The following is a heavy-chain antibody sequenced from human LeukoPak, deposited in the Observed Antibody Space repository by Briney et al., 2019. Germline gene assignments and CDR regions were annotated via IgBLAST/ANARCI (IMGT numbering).Heavy chain of an antibody. Sequence: SETLSLTCAVYGGSFSGYYWSWIRQPPGKGLEWIGEINHSGSTNYNPSLKSRVTISVDTSKNQFSLKLSSVTAADTAVYYCARAPDWYFDLWGRGTLVTVSS. CDR1: GGSFSGYY. CDR2: INHSGST. J-gene: IGHJ2*01. D-gene: IGHD2-2*01. V-gene: IGHV4-34*01. CDR3: ARAPDWYFDL.